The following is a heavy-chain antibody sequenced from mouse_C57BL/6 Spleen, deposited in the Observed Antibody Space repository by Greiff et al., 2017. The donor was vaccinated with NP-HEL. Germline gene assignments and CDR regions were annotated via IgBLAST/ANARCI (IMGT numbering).Heavy chain of an antibody. Sequence: DVKLQESGPELVKPGASVKISCKASGYSFTGYYMHWVKQSHGNILDWIGYIYPYNGVSSYNQKFKGKATLTVDKSSSTAYMELRSLTSEDSAVYYCARSYGSSYHWYFDVWGTGTTVTVSS. CDR2: IYPYNGVS. J-gene: IGHJ1*03. CDR3: ARSYGSSYHWYFDV. CDR1: GYSFTGYY. V-gene: IGHV1-31*01. D-gene: IGHD1-1*01.